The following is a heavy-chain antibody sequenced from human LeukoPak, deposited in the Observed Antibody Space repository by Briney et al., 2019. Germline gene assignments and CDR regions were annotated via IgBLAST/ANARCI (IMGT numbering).Heavy chain of an antibody. CDR3: ARDKIVGATHFDY. V-gene: IGHV3-7*01. Sequence: GGSLRLSCVGSGFTFSTYWMSWVRQAPGKGLEWVANIRQDGGEKYYVDSVKGRFSISRDDARNSLYLQMNRLTAEDTAVYYCARDKIVGATHFDYWDQGTLVTVSA. CDR1: GFTFSTYW. J-gene: IGHJ4*02. D-gene: IGHD1-26*01. CDR2: IRQDGGEK.